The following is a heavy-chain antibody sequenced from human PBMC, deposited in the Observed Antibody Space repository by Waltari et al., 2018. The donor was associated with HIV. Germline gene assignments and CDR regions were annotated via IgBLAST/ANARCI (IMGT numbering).Heavy chain of an antibody. CDR2: SSSTSNTI. Sequence: EVQLVESGGGLVQPGGSLRLSLAAPGCTFGSDSMNGASPAPGMGREWGSNSSSTSNTIYYADSVKGRLTVSRDNAKNSLSLQMNSRRAEDTAVYFCAKEVVALPHYYYYGLDVWGQGTTVTVSS. CDR3: AKEVVALPHYYYYGLDV. V-gene: IGHV3-48*04. D-gene: IGHD2-15*01. J-gene: IGHJ6*02. CDR1: GCTFGSDS.